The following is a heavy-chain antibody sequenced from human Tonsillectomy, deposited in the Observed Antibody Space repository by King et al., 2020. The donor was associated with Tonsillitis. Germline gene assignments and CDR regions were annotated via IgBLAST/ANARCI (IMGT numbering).Heavy chain of an antibody. D-gene: IGHD2-2*01. CDR3: AKEAAYCSSTSCPYFYYVMDV. CDR1: GFTFSSYA. Sequence: VQLVESGGDLIQPGGSLRLSCAASGFTFSSYAMSCVRQAPGKGLEWVSSIRCSGCSTYYADSVKGRFTISRDNSKNTLYLQMNSLRAEDTAVYYCAKEAAYCSSTSCPYFYYVMDVWGQGTTVTVSS. CDR2: IRCSGCST. J-gene: IGHJ6*02. V-gene: IGHV3-23*04.